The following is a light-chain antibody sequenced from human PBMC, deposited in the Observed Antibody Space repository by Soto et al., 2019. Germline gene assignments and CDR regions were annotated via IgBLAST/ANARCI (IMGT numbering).Light chain of an antibody. Sequence: EIVLTQSPGTLSLSPGERATLSCRASQSVSSSYLAWYQQKPGQAPRLLIYGASSRATGIPDRFSGSGSGTDLTLTISRLEPEDFALYYCQQYGGSPITFGLGTRLEIK. CDR2: GAS. CDR1: QSVSSSY. CDR3: QQYGGSPIT. J-gene: IGKJ5*01. V-gene: IGKV3-20*01.